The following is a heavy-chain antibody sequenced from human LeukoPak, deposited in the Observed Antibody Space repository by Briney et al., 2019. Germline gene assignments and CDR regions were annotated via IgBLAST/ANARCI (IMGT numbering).Heavy chain of an antibody. CDR3: TTVFGGTATPGTAVAGDY. CDR2: IKSKTDGGTT. D-gene: IGHD6-19*01. V-gene: IGHV3-15*01. J-gene: IGHJ4*02. CDR1: GFTFSNAW. Sequence: GGSLRLSCAASGFTFSNAWMSWVRQAPGKGLEWVGRIKSKTDGGTTDYAAPVKGRFTISRDDSKNTLYLQMNSLKTEDTAVYYCTTVFGGTATPGTAVAGDYWGQGTLVTVSS.